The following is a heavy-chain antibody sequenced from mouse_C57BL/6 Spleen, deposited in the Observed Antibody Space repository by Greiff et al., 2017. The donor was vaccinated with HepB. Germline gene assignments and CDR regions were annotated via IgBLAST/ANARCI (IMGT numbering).Heavy chain of an antibody. CDR1: GYTFTSYW. Sequence: QVQLQQSGAELVKAGASVKMSCKASGYTFTSYWMHWVKQRLGQGLEWFAETNPTNGRTYYNEKFKSKATLTVDKSSSTAYMLLSGPTFEDSAVYYCARIKKIVATYFDYWGQGTTLTSPQ. CDR2: TNPTNGRT. J-gene: IGHJ2*01. CDR3: ARIKKIVATYFDY. V-gene: IGHV1S81*02. D-gene: IGHD1-1*01.